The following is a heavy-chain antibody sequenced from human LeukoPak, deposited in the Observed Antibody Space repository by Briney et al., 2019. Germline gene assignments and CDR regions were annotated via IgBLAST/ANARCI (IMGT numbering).Heavy chain of an antibody. D-gene: IGHD3-22*01. V-gene: IGHV4-34*01. Sequence: SETLSLTCAVYGGSFSGYYWSWIRQPPGKGLEWIGEINHSGSTNYNPSLKSRVTISVDTSKNQFSLKLSSVTAADTAVYYCARGFRITMIVVVISDRGFDYWGQGTLVTVSS. CDR1: GGSFSGYY. CDR3: ARGFRITMIVVVISDRGFDY. J-gene: IGHJ4*02. CDR2: INHSGST.